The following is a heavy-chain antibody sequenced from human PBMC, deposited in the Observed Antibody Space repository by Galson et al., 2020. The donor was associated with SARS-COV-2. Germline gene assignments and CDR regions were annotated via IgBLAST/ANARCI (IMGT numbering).Heavy chain of an antibody. Sequence: GGSLRLSCAASGFTFTSYTMNWVRQVPGKGLEWVSSITTSSTYINYADSVKGQFTISRDNAKNSLFLQMNSLRAGDTAVYFCARTGTPHYYYSYYMDVWGKGTTVTVSS. V-gene: IGHV3-21*01. CDR1: GFTFTSYT. CDR3: ARTGTPHYYYSYYMDV. CDR2: ITTSSTYI. D-gene: IGHD2-15*01. J-gene: IGHJ6*03.